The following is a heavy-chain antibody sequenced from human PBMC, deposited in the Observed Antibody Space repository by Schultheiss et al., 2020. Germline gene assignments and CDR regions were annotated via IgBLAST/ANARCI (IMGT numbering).Heavy chain of an antibody. CDR2: INPNGGGT. D-gene: IGHD3-3*01. V-gene: IGHV1-8*02. J-gene: IGHJ6*03. CDR1: GGTFSSYA. CDR3: ARLLRLDYDFWSGDYYYYYMDV. Sequence: ASVKVSCKASGGTFSSYAISWVRQAPGQGLEWMGWINPNGGGTDYAQKFQGRVTMTRNTSISTAYMELSSLRSEDTAVYYCARLLRLDYDFWSGDYYYYYMDVWGKGTTVTVSS.